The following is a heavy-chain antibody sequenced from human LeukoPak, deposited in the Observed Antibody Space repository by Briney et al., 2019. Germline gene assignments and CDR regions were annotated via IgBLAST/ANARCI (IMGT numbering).Heavy chain of an antibody. J-gene: IGHJ4*01. D-gene: IGHD6-19*01. CDR1: GFTFSNSA. V-gene: IGHV3-23*01. Sequence: GGSLRLSCAASGFTFSNSAMSWVRQAPGKGLEWVSTLSGSGITTYYADSVKGRFTISRDNSKNTLYLQMNSLRAEDTAVYYCAKVIYSSGWSYFDYWGHGTLVTVSS. CDR3: AKVIYSSGWSYFDY. CDR2: LSGSGITT.